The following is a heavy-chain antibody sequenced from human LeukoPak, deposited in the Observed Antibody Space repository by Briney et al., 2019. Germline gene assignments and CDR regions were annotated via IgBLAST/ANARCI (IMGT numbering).Heavy chain of an antibody. D-gene: IGHD3-22*01. CDR1: GGTFSSYA. CDR3: ARAPKNYYDSSGSLDY. Sequence: SVKVSCKASGGTFSSYAISWVRQAPGQGLEWMGGIIPIFGTANYAQKFQGRVTITTDESTSTVYMELSSLRSEDTAVYYCARAPKNYYDSSGSLDYWGQGTLVTVSS. CDR2: IIPIFGTA. J-gene: IGHJ4*02. V-gene: IGHV1-69*05.